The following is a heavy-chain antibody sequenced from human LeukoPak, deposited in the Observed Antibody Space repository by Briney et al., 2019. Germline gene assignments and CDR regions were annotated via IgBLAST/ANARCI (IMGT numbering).Heavy chain of an antibody. CDR3: ARREGYCSGGSCSYYFDY. V-gene: IGHV4-59*08. Sequence: SETLSLTCTVSGGSISSYYWSWIRQPPGKGLEWIGYIYYSGSTNYNPSLKSRVTISVDTSKNQFSLKPSSVTAADTAVYYCARREGYCSGGSCSYYFDYWGQGTLVTVSS. J-gene: IGHJ4*02. D-gene: IGHD2-15*01. CDR1: GGSISSYY. CDR2: IYYSGST.